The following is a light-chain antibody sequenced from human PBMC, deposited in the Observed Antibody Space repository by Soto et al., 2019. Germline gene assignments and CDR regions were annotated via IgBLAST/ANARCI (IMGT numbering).Light chain of an antibody. CDR3: QQYYKLPWT. V-gene: IGKV3-15*01. J-gene: IGKJ1*01. CDR2: GAS. Sequence: EIGMTQSPATLSVSPGERATLSCRASQSVSGNLAWYQQKPGQAPRLLIYGASTRATGIPARFSGSGSGTEFTLTISSLQSEDFAVYCCQQYYKLPWTFGQGTKVEIK. CDR1: QSVSGN.